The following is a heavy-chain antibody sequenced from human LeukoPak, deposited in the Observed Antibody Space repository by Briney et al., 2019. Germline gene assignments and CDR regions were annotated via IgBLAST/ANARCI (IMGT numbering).Heavy chain of an antibody. Sequence: GGSLRLSCAASGFTFSSYEMNWVRQAPGKGLEWVSYISSSGSTIYYADSVKGRFAISRDNAKNSLYLQMNSLRAEDTAVYYCARGSYDFWSALQYGDGAFDIWGQGTMVTVSS. CDR2: ISSSGSTI. J-gene: IGHJ3*02. CDR3: ARGSYDFWSALQYGDGAFDI. D-gene: IGHD3-3*01. V-gene: IGHV3-48*03. CDR1: GFTFSSYE.